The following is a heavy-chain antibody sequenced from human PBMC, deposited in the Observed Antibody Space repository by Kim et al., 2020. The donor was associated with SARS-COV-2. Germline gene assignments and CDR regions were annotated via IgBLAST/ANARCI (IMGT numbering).Heavy chain of an antibody. CDR2: ISNSGRST. Sequence: GGSLRLSCAASGFTFSSYAMTWVRQAPGKGLEWVSVISNSGRSTYNADSVKGRFTISRDNPRNTLYLQMNSLRADDTAVYYCAKQRYYSGSGTSYYGMDGWGQGTTVTVSS. CDR3: AKQRYYSGSGTSYYGMDG. J-gene: IGHJ6*02. D-gene: IGHD3-10*01. V-gene: IGHV3-23*01. CDR1: GFTFSSYA.